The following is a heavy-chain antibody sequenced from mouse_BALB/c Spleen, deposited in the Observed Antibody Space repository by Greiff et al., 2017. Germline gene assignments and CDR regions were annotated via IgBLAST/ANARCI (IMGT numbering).Heavy chain of an antibody. CDR1: GFDFSRYW. V-gene: IGHV4-1*02. CDR2: INPDSSTI. J-gene: IGHJ4*01. CDR3: ARRPLRYDAMDY. Sequence: EVQLVESGGGLVQPGGSLKFSCAASGFDFSRYWMSWVRQAPGKGLEWIGEINPDSSTINYTPSLKDKFIISRDNAKNTLYLQMSKVRSEDTTLYYCARRPLRYDAMDYWGQGTSVTVSS.